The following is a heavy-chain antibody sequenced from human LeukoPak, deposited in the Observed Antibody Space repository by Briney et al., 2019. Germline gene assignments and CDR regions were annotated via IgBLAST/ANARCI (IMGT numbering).Heavy chain of an antibody. J-gene: IGHJ3*02. Sequence: SETLSLTCAVSGGSISSGGYSWSWIRQPPGKGLEWIGYIYHSGSTYYNPSLKSRVTISVDTSKNQFSLKLSSVTAADTAVYYCARRKYDFWSGYYGDAFDIWGQGTMVTVSS. D-gene: IGHD3-3*01. V-gene: IGHV4-30-2*01. CDR1: GGSISSGGYS. CDR3: ARRKYDFWSGYYGDAFDI. CDR2: IYHSGST.